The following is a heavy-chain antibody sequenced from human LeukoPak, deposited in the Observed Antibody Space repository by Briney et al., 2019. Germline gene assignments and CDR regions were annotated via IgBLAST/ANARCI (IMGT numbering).Heavy chain of an antibody. CDR2: INTYNGDT. V-gene: IGHV1-18*01. CDR3: ARGIRSPLFDY. Sequence: ASVKVSCKASGYTFTHYGVTWVRQAPGQGLAWMGWINTYNGDTKCAQKLQGRVTMTTDTSTSTAFMELRSLRSDDSAVYYCARGIRSPLFDYWGLGTLVTVSP. CDR1: GYTFTHYG. J-gene: IGHJ4*02. D-gene: IGHD3-16*01.